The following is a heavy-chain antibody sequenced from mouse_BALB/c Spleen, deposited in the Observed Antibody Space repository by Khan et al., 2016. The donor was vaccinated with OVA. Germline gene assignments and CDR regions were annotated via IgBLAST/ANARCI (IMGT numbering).Heavy chain of an antibody. D-gene: IGHD1-1*01. Sequence: VQLVETGGGLVRPGNSLKLSCVTSGFTFSYYRMHWLRQFPGKRLEWIAVITVKSDNSGANYAESVKGRFTISRDDSKSSVYLQMNRLRAEDTATYYCSRGGYYYGTPFDYWGQGTTLTVSS. CDR2: ITVKSDNSGA. CDR1: GFTFSYYR. J-gene: IGHJ2*01. CDR3: SRGGYYYGTPFDY. V-gene: IGHV13-2*02.